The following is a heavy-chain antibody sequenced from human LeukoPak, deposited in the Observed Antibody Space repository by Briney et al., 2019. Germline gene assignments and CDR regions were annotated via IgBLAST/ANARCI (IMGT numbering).Heavy chain of an antibody. V-gene: IGHV4-4*07. CDR1: VGSPSSYY. Sequence: SETPSLTPAVPVGSPSSYYWSCIRQPAGKGLEWIGRIYTSGSTNYNPSLKSRVTMSVDTSKNQFSLKLSSVAAADTAVYYCARGYSYGYMAYFDYWGQGTLVTVSS. CDR2: IYTSGST. J-gene: IGHJ4*02. CDR3: ARGYSYGYMAYFDY. D-gene: IGHD5-18*01.